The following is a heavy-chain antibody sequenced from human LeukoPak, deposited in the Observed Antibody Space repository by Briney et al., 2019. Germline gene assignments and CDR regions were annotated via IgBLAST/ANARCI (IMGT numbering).Heavy chain of an antibody. CDR2: IYYSGST. Sequence: SETLSLTCTVSGDSISRSSYYWAWIRQPPGKGLEWIRSIYYSGSTYYNPSLKSRVTISVDTSKNQFSLKVSSVTAADTAVYYCARHRRSTTGSEEYDYWGQGTLVTVSS. J-gene: IGHJ4*02. V-gene: IGHV4-39*01. D-gene: IGHD2-8*02. CDR1: GDSISRSSYY. CDR3: ARHRRSTTGSEEYDY.